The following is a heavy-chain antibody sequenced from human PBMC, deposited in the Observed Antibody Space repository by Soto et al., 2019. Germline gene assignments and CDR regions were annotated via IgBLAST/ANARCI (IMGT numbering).Heavy chain of an antibody. D-gene: IGHD2-2*01. CDR1: GYTFTGYY. V-gene: IGHV1-2*02. Sequence: QVQLVQSGADVKTPGASVMVSCKASGYTFTGYYVHWVRYAPGQGLEWMGWINPETGGTSYAQKFQGRVTLSRDTSINTAYLELSRLRFDDAAVYFCARERYQVISDGMDVWGQGTTVTVSS. CDR3: ARERYQVISDGMDV. J-gene: IGHJ6*02. CDR2: INPETGGT.